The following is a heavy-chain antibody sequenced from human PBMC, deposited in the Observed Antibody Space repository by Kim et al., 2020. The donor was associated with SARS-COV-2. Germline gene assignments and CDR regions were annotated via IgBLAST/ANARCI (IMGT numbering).Heavy chain of an antibody. Sequence: ASVKVSCKASGYTFTSYGISWVRQAPGQGLEWMGWISAYNGNTNYAQKLQGRVTMTTDTSTSTAYMELRSLRSDDTAVYYCARLLRLGELLFFSGMDVWGQGTTVTVSS. V-gene: IGHV1-18*04. D-gene: IGHD3-10*01. CDR2: ISAYNGNT. J-gene: IGHJ6*02. CDR1: GYTFTSYG. CDR3: ARLLRLGELLFFSGMDV.